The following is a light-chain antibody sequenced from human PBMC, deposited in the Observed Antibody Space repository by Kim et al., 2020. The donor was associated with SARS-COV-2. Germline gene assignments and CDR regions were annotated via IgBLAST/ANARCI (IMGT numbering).Light chain of an antibody. Sequence: QRVTSSCTGGSSNIGAGYDVHWYQQLPGTAPQLLIYGNSNRPSGVPDRFSGSKSGTSASLAITGLQAEDEADYYCQSYDSSLSGYVFGTGTKVTVL. CDR1: SSNIGAGYD. CDR2: GNS. V-gene: IGLV1-40*01. CDR3: QSYDSSLSGYV. J-gene: IGLJ1*01.